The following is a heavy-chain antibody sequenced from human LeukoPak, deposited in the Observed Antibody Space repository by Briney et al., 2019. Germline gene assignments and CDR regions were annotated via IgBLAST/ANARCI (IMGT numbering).Heavy chain of an antibody. CDR3: AREPPTYSSGWYGLGAFGI. Sequence: ASVKVSCKASGYTFTSYAMHWVRQAPGQRLEWMGWINAGNGNTKYSQKFQGRATIARDTSASTAYMELSSLRSEDTAVYYCAREPPTYSSGWYGLGAFGIWGQGTMVTVSS. J-gene: IGHJ3*02. V-gene: IGHV1-3*01. D-gene: IGHD6-19*01. CDR1: GYTFTSYA. CDR2: INAGNGNT.